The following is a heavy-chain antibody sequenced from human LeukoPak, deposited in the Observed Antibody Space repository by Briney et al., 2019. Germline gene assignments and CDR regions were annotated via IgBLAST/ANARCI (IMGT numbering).Heavy chain of an antibody. CDR1: GFTFSSYA. Sequence: GGSLTLSCAASGFTFSSYAMSWVREAPARGLEWVSSLRGNGDTFYADSVKGRFTLSRDDSRNTVYLQLNNLRVEDTAVYYCAKEMITMIVVVMDAFDIWGQGTMVTVSS. CDR3: AKEMITMIVVVMDAFDI. J-gene: IGHJ3*02. V-gene: IGHV3-23*01. D-gene: IGHD3-22*01. CDR2: LRGNGDT.